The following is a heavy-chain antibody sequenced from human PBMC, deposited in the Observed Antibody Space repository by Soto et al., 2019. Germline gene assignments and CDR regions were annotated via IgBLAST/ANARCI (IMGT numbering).Heavy chain of an antibody. CDR2: ISAYNGNT. J-gene: IGHJ5*02. CDR1: GYTFTSYG. Sequence: ASVKVSCKASGYTFTSYGISWVRQAPGQGLEWMGWISAYNGNTNYAQELQGRVTMTTDTSTSTAYMELRSLRSDDTAVYYCARDWGLYCTNGVCSNWFDPWGQGTLVTVSS. V-gene: IGHV1-18*01. CDR3: ARDWGLYCTNGVCSNWFDP. D-gene: IGHD2-8*01.